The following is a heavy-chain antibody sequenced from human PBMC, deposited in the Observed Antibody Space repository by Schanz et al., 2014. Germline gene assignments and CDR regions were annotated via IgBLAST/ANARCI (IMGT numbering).Heavy chain of an antibody. CDR1: GYAFTTYG. Sequence: QVQLVQSGAEVKKPGASVRVSCKVSGYAFTTYGISWVRQAPGQGPEWMGWISDYNADTKYAQKVQGRVTMTTDTSTSTAYMELRSLRSDDTAMYYCARGGYSSGWYDRDIAHFDYWGQGTLVTVSS. V-gene: IGHV1-18*01. CDR2: ISDYNADT. CDR3: ARGGYSSGWYDRDIAHFDY. J-gene: IGHJ4*02. D-gene: IGHD6-19*01.